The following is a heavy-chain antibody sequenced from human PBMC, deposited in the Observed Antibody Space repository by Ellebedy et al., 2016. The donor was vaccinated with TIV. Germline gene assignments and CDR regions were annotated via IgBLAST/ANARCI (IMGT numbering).Heavy chain of an antibody. Sequence: GESLKISCVSGFTFSSYAMHSVRQAPGTGLEWVAVLSYDGRQKYYADSVKGLLTISRDNSKSTLYLQMNSLRAEDTAVYYCARAHYGSDAPYYYGMDVWGQGTTVTVSS. V-gene: IGHV3-30-3*01. CDR2: LSYDGRQK. CDR3: ARAHYGSDAPYYYGMDV. CDR1: GFTFSSYA. J-gene: IGHJ6*02. D-gene: IGHD3-10*01.